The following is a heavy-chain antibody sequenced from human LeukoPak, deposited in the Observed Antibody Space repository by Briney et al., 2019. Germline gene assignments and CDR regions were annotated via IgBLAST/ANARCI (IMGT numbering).Heavy chain of an antibody. D-gene: IGHD5-24*01. CDR2: MNTIGTYI. CDR3: VRVGGMATIYTPQFDS. CDR1: GFTFNKYH. J-gene: IGHJ4*02. V-gene: IGHV3-21*01. Sequence: TGGSLRLSCAASGFTFNKYHMNWVRQAPGKGLEWVSSMNTIGTYIYYGDSVKGRFTISRDNAKKSLYLQMNSLRVDDTAVYFCVRVGGMATIYTPQFDSWGQGTLVTVSS.